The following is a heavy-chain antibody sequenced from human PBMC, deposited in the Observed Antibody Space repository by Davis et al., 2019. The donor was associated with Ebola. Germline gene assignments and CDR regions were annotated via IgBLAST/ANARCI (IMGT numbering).Heavy chain of an antibody. Sequence: PSETLSLTCTVSGGSISSYYWSWIRQPPGKGLEWLGHIKSKIDGGTTHYAAPVKGRFTISRDDSKHTLFLEINSLKTEDTAVYYCATSYYDLWAGYYYWGEGTLVTVSS. V-gene: IGHV3-15*01. D-gene: IGHD3-3*01. J-gene: IGHJ4*02. CDR2: IKSKIDGGTT. CDR1: GGSISSYY. CDR3: ATSYYDLWAGYYY.